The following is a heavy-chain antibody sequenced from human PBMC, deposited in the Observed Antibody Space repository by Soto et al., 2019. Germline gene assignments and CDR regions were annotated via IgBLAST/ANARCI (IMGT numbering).Heavy chain of an antibody. D-gene: IGHD3-10*01. V-gene: IGHV3-23*01. CDR2: ISGSGGST. CDR1: GFTFSSYA. CDR3: AKRVQYYGSGRSMDV. Sequence: PGGSLRLSCAASGFTFSSYAMSWVRQAPGKGLEWVSAISGSGGSTCYADSVKGRFTISRDNSKNTLYLQMNSLRAEDTAVYYCAKRVQYYGSGRSMDVWGQGTTVTVSS. J-gene: IGHJ6*02.